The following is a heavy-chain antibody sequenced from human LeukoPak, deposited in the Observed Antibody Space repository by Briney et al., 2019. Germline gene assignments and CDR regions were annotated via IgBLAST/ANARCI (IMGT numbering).Heavy chain of an antibody. Sequence: SETLSLTCTVSGGSINSGTYYWRWIRQPAGKGLEWIGHIFTSGSTNYNPSLKSRVTISVDTTKNQFSLKLTPVTAADTAVYYCARNTYYYHSGTYLDYWGQGILVTVSS. V-gene: IGHV4-61*09. D-gene: IGHD3-10*01. CDR1: GGSINSGTYY. CDR3: ARNTYYYHSGTYLDY. J-gene: IGHJ4*02. CDR2: IFTSGST.